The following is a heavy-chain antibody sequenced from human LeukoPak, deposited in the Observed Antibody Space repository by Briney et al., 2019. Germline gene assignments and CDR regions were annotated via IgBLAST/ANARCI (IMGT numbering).Heavy chain of an antibody. CDR1: GYTLTELS. CDR3: ATDSERYYYYYYMDV. CDR2: FDPEDGET. Sequence: ASVKVSCKVSGYTLTELSMHWVRQAPGKGLEWMGGFDPEDGETIYAQKFQGRVTMTEDTSTDTAYMELSSLRSEDTAVYYCATDSERYYYYYYMDVWGKGTTLTVSS. D-gene: IGHD1-1*01. J-gene: IGHJ6*03. V-gene: IGHV1-24*01.